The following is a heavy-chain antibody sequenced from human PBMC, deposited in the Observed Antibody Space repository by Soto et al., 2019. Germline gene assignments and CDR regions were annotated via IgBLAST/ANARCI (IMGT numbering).Heavy chain of an antibody. CDR1: GVIFSTYS. CDR2: IWFDGVKE. V-gene: IGHV3-33*01. J-gene: IGHJ6*02. Sequence: WGCMTLARSGSGVIFSTYSMHWVRQAPGKGLEWLAIIWFDGVKEYYAESVRGRFTISIDNSKNTVFLQMDTVGAEDSALYYCTRATFDVWGQGTTVNVS. CDR3: TRATFDV.